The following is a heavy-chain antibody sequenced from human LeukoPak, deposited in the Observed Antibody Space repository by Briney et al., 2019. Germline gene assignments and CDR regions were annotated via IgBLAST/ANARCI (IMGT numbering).Heavy chain of an antibody. D-gene: IGHD6-6*01. V-gene: IGHV1-69*01. CDR2: IIPIFGTA. CDR1: GGTFSSYA. J-gene: IGHJ6*02. CDR3: ARLPLRSIAVGYYGMDV. Sequence: SVKVSCEASGGTFSSYAISWVRQAPGQGLEWMGGIIPIFGTANYAQKFQGRVTITADESTSTAYMELSSLRSEDTAVYYCARLPLRSIAVGYYGMDVWGQGTTVTVSS.